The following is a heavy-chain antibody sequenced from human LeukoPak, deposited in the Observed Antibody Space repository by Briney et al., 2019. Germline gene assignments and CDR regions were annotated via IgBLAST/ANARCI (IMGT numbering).Heavy chain of an antibody. CDR1: GVSISSSSYY. J-gene: IGHJ5*02. V-gene: IGHV4-39*01. CDR3: AGELLIVGALEP. Sequence: SETLSLTCTVSGVSISSSSYYWGWIRQPPGKGLEWIGSIYYSGSTYYNPSLKSRVTISVDTSKNQFSLKLSSVTAADTAVYYCAGELLIVGALEPWGQGTLVTVSS. CDR2: IYYSGST. D-gene: IGHD1-26*01.